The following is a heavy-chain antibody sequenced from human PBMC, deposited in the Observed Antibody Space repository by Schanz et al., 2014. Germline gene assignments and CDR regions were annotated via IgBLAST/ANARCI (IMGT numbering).Heavy chain of an antibody. CDR3: AKWEDIVPEPEPMRGWFDS. Sequence: EVQLLESGGGLVQPGGSLRLSCVASGFTFFGSFAMSWVRQAPGKGLEWVSGMSGSGSTADYADSVKGRFTISRDNSNNTLYLQMKSLRAEDTAVYYCAKWEDIVPEPEPMRGWFDSWGQGTLXTVSS. J-gene: IGHJ5*01. V-gene: IGHV3-23*01. D-gene: IGHD2-8*01. CDR2: MSGSGSTA. CDR1: GFTFFGSFA.